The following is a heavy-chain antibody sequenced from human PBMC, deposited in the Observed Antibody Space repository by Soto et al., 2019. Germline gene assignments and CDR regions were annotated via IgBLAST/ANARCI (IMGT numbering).Heavy chain of an antibody. J-gene: IGHJ3*02. V-gene: IGHV4-59*01. D-gene: IGHD3-3*01. CDR1: GGSISSYY. CDR3: ARTHSLYYDFWSGVGDAFDI. Sequence: ETLSLTCTVSGGSISSYYWSWIRQPPGKGLEWIGYIYYSGSTNYNPSLKSRVTISVDTSKNQFSLKLSSVTAADTAVYYCARTHSLYYDFWSGVGDAFDIWGQGTMVTVSS. CDR2: IYYSGST.